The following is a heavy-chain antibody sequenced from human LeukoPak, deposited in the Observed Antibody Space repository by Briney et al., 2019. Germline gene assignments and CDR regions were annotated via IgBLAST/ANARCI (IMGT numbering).Heavy chain of an antibody. CDR1: GFTFSSYG. J-gene: IGHJ6*03. Sequence: GGSLRLSCAASGFTFSSYGMHCVRQAAGKGLEWVSLISGSAGGTYYADSVKGRFTISRENSKNTLYLQLNSLRVEDTAVYYCAKNRGAGSHYYYHMNVWGKGTTVTVSS. CDR3: AKNRGAGSHYYYHMNV. V-gene: IGHV3-23*01. CDR2: ISGSAGGT. D-gene: IGHD1-26*01.